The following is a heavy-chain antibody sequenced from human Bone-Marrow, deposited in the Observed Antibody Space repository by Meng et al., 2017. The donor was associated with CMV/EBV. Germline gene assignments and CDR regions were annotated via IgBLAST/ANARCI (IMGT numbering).Heavy chain of an antibody. D-gene: IGHD1-26*01. Sequence: ASGFTFSSYGMHWVRQAPGKGLEWVAVIWYDGSNKYYADSVKGRFTISRDNSKNTLNLQMNSLRAEDTAVYYCARSARGIVGANLDYWGQGTLVTVSS. J-gene: IGHJ4*02. V-gene: IGHV3-33*08. CDR2: IWYDGSNK. CDR3: ARSARGIVGANLDY. CDR1: GFTFSSYG.